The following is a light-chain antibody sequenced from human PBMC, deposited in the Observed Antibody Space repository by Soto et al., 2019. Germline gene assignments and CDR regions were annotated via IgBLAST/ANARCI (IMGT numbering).Light chain of an antibody. CDR3: SSYAGSNNV. CDR1: SSDVGGYDY. CDR2: EVS. Sequence: SVLTQPPSASEPPGQSVTISCTGTSSDVGGYDYVSWYQQHPGKAPKLMIYEVSKRPSGVPDRFSGSKSGNTASLTVSGLRAEDEADYYCSSYAGSNNVFGTGTKVTVL. V-gene: IGLV2-8*01. J-gene: IGLJ1*01.